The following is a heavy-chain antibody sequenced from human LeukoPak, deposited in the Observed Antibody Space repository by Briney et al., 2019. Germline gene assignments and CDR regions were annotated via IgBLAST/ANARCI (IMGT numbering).Heavy chain of an antibody. CDR1: GGSISSYY. CDR2: IYYSGST. V-gene: IGHV4-59*01. D-gene: IGHD1-26*01. Sequence: PSETLSLTCTVSGGSISSYYWSWIRQPPGKGLEWIGYIYYSGSTNYNPSLKGRVTISVDTSKNQFSLKLSSVTAADTAVYYCAREGSLSENWFDPWGQGTLVTVSS. CDR3: AREGSLSENWFDP. J-gene: IGHJ5*02.